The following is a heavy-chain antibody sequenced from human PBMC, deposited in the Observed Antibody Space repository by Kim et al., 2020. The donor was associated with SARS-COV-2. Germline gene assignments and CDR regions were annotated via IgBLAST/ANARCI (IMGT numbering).Heavy chain of an antibody. V-gene: IGHV1-18*04. CDR2: ISAYNGNT. Sequence: ASVKVSCKASGYTFTSYGISWVRQAPGQGLEWMGWISAYNGNTNYAQKLQGRVTMTTDTSTSTAYMELRSLRSDDTAVYYCARASYYLIAVAEGGNWFDPWGQGTLVTVSS. CDR3: ARASYYLIAVAEGGNWFDP. D-gene: IGHD6-19*01. J-gene: IGHJ5*02. CDR1: GYTFTSYG.